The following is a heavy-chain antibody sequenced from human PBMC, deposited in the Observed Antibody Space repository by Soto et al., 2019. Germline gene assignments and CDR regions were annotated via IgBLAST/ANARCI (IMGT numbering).Heavy chain of an antibody. V-gene: IGHV3-30*03. CDR3: GGCHYFSDY. CDR2: ISNDGSNK. Sequence: QVQLVESGGGVVQPGRSLRLSCAASGFTFSSYGMHWVRQAPGKGLEWVALISNDGSNKYYVDSVKGRFTISRDNSKNTLYLPTNSLRAEDTAVYYCGGCHYFSDYWGQGTLITVSS. CDR1: GFTFSSYG. D-gene: IGHD2-8*01. J-gene: IGHJ4*02.